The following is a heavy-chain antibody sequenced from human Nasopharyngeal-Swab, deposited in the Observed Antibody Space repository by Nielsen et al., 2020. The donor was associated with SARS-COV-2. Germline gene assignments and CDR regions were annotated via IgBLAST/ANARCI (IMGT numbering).Heavy chain of an antibody. J-gene: IGHJ5*02. Sequence: SVKVSCKASGDTFSSYAISWVRQAPGQGLEWMGRIIPILGIANYAQKFQGRVTITADKSTSTAYMELSSLRSEDTAVYYCARDVYDISTGYATLGWFDPWGQGTLVTVSS. V-gene: IGHV1-69*04. CDR2: IIPILGIA. CDR3: ARDVYDISTGYATLGWFDP. D-gene: IGHD3-9*01. CDR1: GDTFSSYA.